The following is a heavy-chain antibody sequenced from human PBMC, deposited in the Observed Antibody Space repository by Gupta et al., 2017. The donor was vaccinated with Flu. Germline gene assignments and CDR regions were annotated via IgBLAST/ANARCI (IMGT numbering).Heavy chain of an antibody. D-gene: IGHD4-23*01. Sequence: QVQLVQSGAEMKKPGSSVKVSCKASGGTSSTHTVSWVRQAPGQGLEWMGGITPIFGLTNYAQRFQGRVTMTADDSTDTVFMELSGLTSEDTAVYYCARHHGGNSDDWYFDLWGRGTLVSVSS. CDR2: ITPIFGLT. CDR1: GGTSSTHT. J-gene: IGHJ2*01. V-gene: IGHV1-69*01. CDR3: ARHHGGNSDDWYFDL.